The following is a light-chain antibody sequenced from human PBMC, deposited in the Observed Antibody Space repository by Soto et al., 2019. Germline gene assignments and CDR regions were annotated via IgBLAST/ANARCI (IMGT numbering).Light chain of an antibody. V-gene: IGLV1-40*01. CDR2: GNR. Sequence: QTVVTQPPSVSGAPGQRVTIPGTGNSSNLGAGYDVHWYQQLPGTAPKLVIYGNRNRPSGVPERFSGSKSGTSASLAITGLQAEDEGDYYCQAYDYSLTASVFGGGTKLTVL. CDR3: QAYDYSLTASV. J-gene: IGLJ3*02. CDR1: SSNLGAGYD.